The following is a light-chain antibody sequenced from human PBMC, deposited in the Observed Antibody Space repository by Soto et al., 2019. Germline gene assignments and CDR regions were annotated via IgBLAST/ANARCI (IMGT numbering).Light chain of an antibody. CDR2: DTS. Sequence: EVVMTQSPATLSVSPGEGVTLSCRANQGIGDTLAWYQHKPGQTPRLLIYDTSTRATGVPTRFSGSGSGTEFTLTISSLQSEDIAVYYCQQYENWPQLTFGGGTKVDIK. V-gene: IGKV3-15*01. CDR1: QGIGDT. J-gene: IGKJ4*01. CDR3: QQYENWPQLT.